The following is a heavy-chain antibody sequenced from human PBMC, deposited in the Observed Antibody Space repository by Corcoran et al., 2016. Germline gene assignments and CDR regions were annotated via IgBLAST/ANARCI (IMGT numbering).Heavy chain of an antibody. CDR3: ARGYYDSSGYSPMGYGMDV. V-gene: IGHV3-53*01. D-gene: IGHD3-22*01. J-gene: IGHJ6*02. Sequence: EVQLLESGGGLIQPGGSLRLSCAASGFTVSSNYMSWVRQAPGKGLEWVSVIYSGGSTYYADSVKGRFTISRDNSKNTLYLQMNSLRAEETAVYYCARGYYDSSGYSPMGYGMDVWGQGTTVTVSS. CDR1: GFTVSSNY. CDR2: IYSGGST.